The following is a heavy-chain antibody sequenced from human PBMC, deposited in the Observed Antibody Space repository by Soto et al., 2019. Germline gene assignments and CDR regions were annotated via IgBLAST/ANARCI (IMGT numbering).Heavy chain of an antibody. J-gene: IGHJ5*02. CDR1: VDTFTGYF. D-gene: IGHD6-6*01. CDR3: ASLRPNPDWFDP. Sequence: ASVKVSCKASVDTFTGYFIHWLRHAPGQGLEWMGRINPNSGATNYARKFRDRVTMTRDTSINTAYMELSSLRSDDSAIYYCASLRPNPDWFDPWGQGTLVTASS. V-gene: IGHV1-2*06. CDR2: INPNSGAT.